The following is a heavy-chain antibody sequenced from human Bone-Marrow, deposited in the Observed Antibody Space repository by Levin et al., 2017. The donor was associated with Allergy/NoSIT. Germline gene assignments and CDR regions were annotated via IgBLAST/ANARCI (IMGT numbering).Heavy chain of an antibody. Sequence: PGGSLRLSCAASGFTFSYYTMFWVRQAPGKGLEWVAAISHDGYKKYYADSLKGRFSISRDNSKNTLSLQMDSLRADDTAVYYCARDGGRGEVDAFDIWGQGTMVTVSS. D-gene: IGHD3-16*01. CDR1: GFTFSYYT. CDR2: ISHDGYKK. J-gene: IGHJ3*02. V-gene: IGHV3-30-3*01. CDR3: ARDGGRGEVDAFDI.